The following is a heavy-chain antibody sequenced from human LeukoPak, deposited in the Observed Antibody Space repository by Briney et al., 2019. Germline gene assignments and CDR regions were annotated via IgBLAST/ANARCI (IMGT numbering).Heavy chain of an antibody. CDR2: IRQDGSEK. D-gene: IGHD1-26*01. J-gene: IGHJ6*03. CDR1: GFTFSSYW. Sequence: GGSLRLSCAASGFTFSSYWMSWVRQAPGRGLEWVANIRQDGSEKYYVDSVKGRFTISRDNAKNSLYLQMNSLRAEDTAVYYCARDPYSGSYGNYYYYFMDVWGKGTTVTISS. CDR3: ARDPYSGSYGNYYYYFMDV. V-gene: IGHV3-7*01.